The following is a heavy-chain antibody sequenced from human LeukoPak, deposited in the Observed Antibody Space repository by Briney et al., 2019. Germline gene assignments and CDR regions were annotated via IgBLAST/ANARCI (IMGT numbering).Heavy chain of an antibody. CDR1: GYSFTSYW. J-gene: IGHJ6*03. D-gene: IGHD3-3*01. Sequence: GESLKISCKGSGYSFTSYWIGWVRQMPGKGLEWMGIIYPGDSDTRYSPSFQGQVTISADKSISTAYLQWSSLKASDTAMYYCARHAHSYYDFWSGYPPFGWVRHYYYYYMDVWGKGTTVTVSS. V-gene: IGHV5-51*01. CDR2: IYPGDSDT. CDR3: ARHAHSYYDFWSGYPPFGWVRHYYYYYMDV.